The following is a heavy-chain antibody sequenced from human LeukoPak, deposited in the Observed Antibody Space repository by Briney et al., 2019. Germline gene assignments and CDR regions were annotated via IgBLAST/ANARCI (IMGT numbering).Heavy chain of an antibody. V-gene: IGHV1-3*04. J-gene: IGHJ4*02. CDR1: GYTFTSYA. D-gene: IGHD1-26*01. CDR3: ARDISGNYAPGGY. CDR2: INTDNGNT. Sequence: GASVKVSCKASGYTFTSYAIHWVRQAPGQRPEWMGWINTDNGNTKYSQKFQGRVTITRDTSASTAYMELSSLRSEDTAVYYCARDISGNYAPGGYWGQGTLVTVSS.